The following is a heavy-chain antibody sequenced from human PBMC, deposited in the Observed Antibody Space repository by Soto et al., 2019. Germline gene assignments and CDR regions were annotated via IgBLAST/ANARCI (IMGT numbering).Heavy chain of an antibody. CDR3: AKLLRSYYDPDYYYGMDV. CDR2: ISGSGGST. V-gene: IGHV3-23*01. CDR1: GFTFSSYA. D-gene: IGHD1-26*01. Sequence: GGSLRLSCAASGFTFSSYAMSWVRQAPGKGLEWVSAISGSGGSTYYADSVKGRFTISRDNSKNTLYLQMNSLRAEDTAVYYCAKLLRSYYDPDYYYGMDVWGQGTTVTVSS. J-gene: IGHJ6*02.